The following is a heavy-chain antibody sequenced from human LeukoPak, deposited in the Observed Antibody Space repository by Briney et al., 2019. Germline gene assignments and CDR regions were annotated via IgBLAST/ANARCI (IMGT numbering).Heavy chain of an antibody. J-gene: IGHJ4*02. D-gene: IGHD2-8*01. CDR1: GVSISSYY. CDR2: IYYSGST. V-gene: IGHV4-59*08. Sequence: PSETLSLTCTVSGVSISSYYWSWIRQPPGKGLEWIGYIYYSGSTNYNPSLKSRVTISVDTSKNQFSLKLSSVTAADTAVYYCARQDGADVWYWGQGTLVTVSS. CDR3: ARQDGADVWY.